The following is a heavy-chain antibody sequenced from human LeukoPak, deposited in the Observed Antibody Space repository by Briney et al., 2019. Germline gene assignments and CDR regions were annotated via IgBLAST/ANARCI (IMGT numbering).Heavy chain of an antibody. CDR1: GYTLTELS. CDR2: FDPEDGET. CDR3: ATDNRSNHASDI. Sequence: VSVSVSCKVSGYTLTELSMHWVRQAPGKGLEWMGGFDPEDGETIYAQKFQGRVTMTEDTSTHTAYMELSSLRSEDTAVYYCATDNRSNHASDIGSEGTMVTVSS. D-gene: IGHD1-26*01. V-gene: IGHV1-24*01. J-gene: IGHJ3*02.